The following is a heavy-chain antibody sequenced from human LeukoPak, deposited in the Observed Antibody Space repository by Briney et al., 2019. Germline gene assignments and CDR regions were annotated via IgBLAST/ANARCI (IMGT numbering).Heavy chain of an antibody. Sequence: PGGSLRLSCSASGFSLSDYGMSWVRQAPGKGLEGVSHITMKSVRSYTDSVTGRFTTPTDNTKNSVYLQMNSRRDEDTAVYYCTRGRYQLLGPNDYWGQGSLVTVSS. CDR1: GFSLSDYG. J-gene: IGHJ4*02. D-gene: IGHD2-2*01. V-gene: IGHV3-48*02. CDR3: TRGRYQLLGPNDY. CDR2: ITMKSVR.